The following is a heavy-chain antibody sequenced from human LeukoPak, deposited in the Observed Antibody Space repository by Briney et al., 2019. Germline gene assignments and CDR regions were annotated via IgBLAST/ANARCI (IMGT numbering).Heavy chain of an antibody. Sequence: KPSETLSLTCTVSGGSISSPTSYWGWVRQSPGKGLERFASVYYTGGTYFNPSFKSRVTISIDTSKNQFSLRLNSVTAADTAVYYCVRRNYYFGYWGQGTLVTVSS. CDR3: VRRNYYFGY. CDR2: VYYTGGT. CDR1: GGSISSPTSY. J-gene: IGHJ4*02. V-gene: IGHV4-39*01.